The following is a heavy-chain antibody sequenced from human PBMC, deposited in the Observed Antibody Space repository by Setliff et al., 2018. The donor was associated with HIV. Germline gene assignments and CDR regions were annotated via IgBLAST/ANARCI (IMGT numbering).Heavy chain of an antibody. J-gene: IGHJ4*02. D-gene: IGHD3-3*01. Sequence: PSETLSLTCTVSNGSISNYYWTWIRQPPGKGLEWIGYIYSRGNTNYNPSLKSRVTISVDTSKNQFSLKLSSVTAADTAVFYCARVPFTTGFDYWGQGILVTVSS. V-gene: IGHV4-4*09. CDR1: NGSISNYY. CDR2: IYSRGNT. CDR3: ARVPFTTGFDY.